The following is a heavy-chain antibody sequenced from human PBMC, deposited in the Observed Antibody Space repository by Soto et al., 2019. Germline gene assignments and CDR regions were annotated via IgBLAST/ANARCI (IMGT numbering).Heavy chain of an antibody. Sequence: PSETLSLTCTVSGGSISSSSYYWGWIRQPPGKGLEWIGSIYYSGSTNYNPSLKSRVTISVDTSKNQFSLKLSSVTAADTAVYYCARRLLPIAAAGTIDYWGQGTRVTVSS. CDR1: GGSISSSSYY. CDR2: IYYSGST. V-gene: IGHV4-39*07. D-gene: IGHD6-13*01. CDR3: ARRLLPIAAAGTIDY. J-gene: IGHJ4*02.